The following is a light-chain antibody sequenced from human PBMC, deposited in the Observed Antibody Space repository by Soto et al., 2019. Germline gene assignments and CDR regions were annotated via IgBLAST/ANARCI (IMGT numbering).Light chain of an antibody. J-gene: IGLJ2*01. CDR3: AAWDGSLNGVV. Sequence: QSVLTQAPSASGTPGLRVTISCSGSSSNIGSNTVNWYQHLPGTAPKLLIYANNQRPSGVPDRFSGSKSGTSASLAISGLQSEDEADYYCAAWDGSLNGVVFGGGTKLTVL. V-gene: IGLV1-44*01. CDR1: SSNIGSNT. CDR2: ANN.